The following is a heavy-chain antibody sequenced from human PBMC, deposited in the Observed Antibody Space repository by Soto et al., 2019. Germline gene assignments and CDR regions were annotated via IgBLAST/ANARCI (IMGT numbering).Heavy chain of an antibody. CDR1: GYTFSRYS. J-gene: IGHJ5*02. V-gene: IGHV1-3*01. CDR3: ARVRDQYDSGTYSS. D-gene: IGHD3-10*01. Sequence: QVQLVQSGAEVKKPGASVKVSCKASGYTFSRYSIHWLRQAPGQSPEWMGWINGGDGNTDYSQRFQGRVTFTRDISATTAYMELSSLRSEDTAVYYCARVRDQYDSGTYSSWGQGTLVTVSS. CDR2: INGGDGNT.